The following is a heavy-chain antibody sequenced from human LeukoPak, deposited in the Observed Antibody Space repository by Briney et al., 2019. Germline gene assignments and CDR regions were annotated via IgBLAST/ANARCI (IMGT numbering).Heavy chain of an antibody. J-gene: IGHJ4*02. V-gene: IGHV3-9*03. D-gene: IGHD3-10*01. CDR1: GFVFSSYS. CDR3: AKTRGKYGSGTYFDS. CDR2: ITWNSAVL. Sequence: GGSLRLSCAASGFVFSSYSFNWVRQAPGKGLEWVSDITWNSAVLGYADSVKGRFTISRDNAKNSLYLQMNSLRAEDMALYYCAKTRGKYGSGTYFDSWGQGTLVTVSS.